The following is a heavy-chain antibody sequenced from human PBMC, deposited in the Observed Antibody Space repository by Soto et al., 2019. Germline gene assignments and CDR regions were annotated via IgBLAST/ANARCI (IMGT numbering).Heavy chain of an antibody. Sequence: GGSLRLSCSASGFTFTDYSISWVRQAPGKGLEWVAYINRSGRTVYVPDSVQGRFTISRDNAKDSVYLQMKNLRAEDTALYFCARAITIRGEVFTLPHYFHMDVWGNGTSVTVSS. V-gene: IGHV3-48*04. CDR3: ARAITIRGEVFTLPHYFHMDV. CDR2: INRSGRTV. J-gene: IGHJ6*03. D-gene: IGHD3-10*01. CDR1: GFTFTDYS.